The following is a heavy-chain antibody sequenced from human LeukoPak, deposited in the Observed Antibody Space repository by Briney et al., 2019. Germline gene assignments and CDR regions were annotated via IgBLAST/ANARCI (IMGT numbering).Heavy chain of an antibody. J-gene: IGHJ4*02. Sequence: GASVKVSCKASGGTFSSYAISWVRQAPGQGLEWMGRIIPIFGIANYARKFQGRVTITADKSTSTAYMELSSLRSEDTAVYYCARAPYSGSYYLFDYWGQGTLVTVSS. CDR3: ARAPYSGSYYLFDY. D-gene: IGHD1-26*01. CDR2: IIPIFGIA. CDR1: GGTFSSYA. V-gene: IGHV1-69*04.